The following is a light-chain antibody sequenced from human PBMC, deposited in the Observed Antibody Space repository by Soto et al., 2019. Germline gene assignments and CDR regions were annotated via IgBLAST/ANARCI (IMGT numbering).Light chain of an antibody. Sequence: QSALTQPASVSGSPGQSITISCTGTSSDVGAYNRVSWYQQHSGKAPKLMIYEVSNRPSGVSNRFSASKSGNTAPLTISGLQAEDEADYYCLSYTTSSSYVFGTGTKVTVL. V-gene: IGLV2-14*01. J-gene: IGLJ1*01. CDR2: EVS. CDR1: SSDVGAYNR. CDR3: LSYTTSSSYV.